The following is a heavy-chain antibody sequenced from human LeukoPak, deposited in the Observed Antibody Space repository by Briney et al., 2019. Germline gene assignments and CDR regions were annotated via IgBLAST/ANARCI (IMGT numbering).Heavy chain of an antibody. J-gene: IGHJ4*02. CDR1: GGSISSSSYY. CDR3: AREGYTAYYYDSSGYYPSFFDY. V-gene: IGHV4-39*07. CDR2: IYYSGST. D-gene: IGHD3-22*01. Sequence: PSETLSLTCTVSGGSISSSSYYWGWIRQPPGKGLEWIGSIYYSGSTYYNPSLKSRVTISVDTSKNQFSLKLSSVTAADTAVYYCAREGYTAYYYDSSGYYPSFFDYWGQGTLVTVSS.